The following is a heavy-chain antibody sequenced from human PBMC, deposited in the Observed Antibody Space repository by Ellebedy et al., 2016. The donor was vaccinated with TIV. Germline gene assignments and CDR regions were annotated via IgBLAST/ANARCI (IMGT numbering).Heavy chain of an antibody. CDR1: GYTFTSYG. Sequence: ASVKVSCKASGYTFTSYGISWVRQAPGQGLEWMGWISAHNGNTNYAQDLQGRVTMTTDTSTRTAYMELRSLRSDDTAVYYCARDGIAVAGTWFDPWGQGTLVTVSS. V-gene: IGHV1-18*04. CDR3: ARDGIAVAGTWFDP. D-gene: IGHD6-19*01. J-gene: IGHJ5*02. CDR2: ISAHNGNT.